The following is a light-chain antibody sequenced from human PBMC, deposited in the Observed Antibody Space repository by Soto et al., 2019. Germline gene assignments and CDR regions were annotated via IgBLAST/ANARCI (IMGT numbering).Light chain of an antibody. CDR2: GNS. CDR1: SSNIGAGYD. V-gene: IGLV1-40*01. CDR3: QSYDSSLSGWV. J-gene: IGLJ3*02. Sequence: QSVLTQPPSVSGAPGQRVTISCTESSSNIGAGYDVHWYQQLPGTAPKLLIYGNSNRPSGVPDRFSGSKSGTSASLAITGLQAADEADYYCQSYDSSLSGWVFGGGTKLT.